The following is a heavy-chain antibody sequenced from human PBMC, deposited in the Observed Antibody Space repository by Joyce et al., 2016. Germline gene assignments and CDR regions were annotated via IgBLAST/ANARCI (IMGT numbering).Heavy chain of an antibody. V-gene: IGHV3-49*05. CDR3: TRGFSGYYRYYFDY. Sequence: EVQLVESGGGLVKPGRSLRLSCTASGFNFGDYAISWFRQAPGKGLEWVGCFRSKAYSGTTDYAASVKRRFTISRDDSKSIAFLQMNSLKIDDTAVYYCTRGFSGYYRYYFDYWGQGTLVTVSS. D-gene: IGHD3-3*01. J-gene: IGHJ4*02. CDR1: GFNFGDYA. CDR2: FRSKAYSGTT.